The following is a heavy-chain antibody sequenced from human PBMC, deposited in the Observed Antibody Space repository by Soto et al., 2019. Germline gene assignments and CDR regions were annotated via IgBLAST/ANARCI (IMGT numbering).Heavy chain of an antibody. CDR2: IFSNDEK. V-gene: IGHV2-26*01. Sequence: SGPTLVNPTETLTLTCTVSGFSLSNARMGVSWIRQPPGKALEWLAHIFSNDEKSYSTSLKSRLTISKDTSKSQVVLTMTNMDPVDTATYYCARSRVPLYCSSTSCYPAGGYYFDYWGQGTLVTVSS. D-gene: IGHD2-2*01. CDR1: GFSLSNARMG. CDR3: ARSRVPLYCSSTSCYPAGGYYFDY. J-gene: IGHJ4*02.